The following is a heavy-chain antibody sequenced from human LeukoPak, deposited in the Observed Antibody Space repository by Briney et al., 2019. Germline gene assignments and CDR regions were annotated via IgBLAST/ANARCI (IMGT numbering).Heavy chain of an antibody. CDR3: ASDRY. CDR1: GFTFNTYT. V-gene: IGHV3-48*01. Sequence: GGSLRLSCAASGFTFNTYTMNWVRQAPGKGLEWVSYISGSSGIIDYADSVRGRFTISRDNAKNSLYLQMNSLRAEDTAVYYCASDRYWGQGTLVTVSS. J-gene: IGHJ4*02. CDR2: ISGSSGII.